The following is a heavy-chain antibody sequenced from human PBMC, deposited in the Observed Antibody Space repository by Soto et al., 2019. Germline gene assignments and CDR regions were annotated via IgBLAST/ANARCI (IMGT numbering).Heavy chain of an antibody. V-gene: IGHV3-74*01. CDR3: ARDTDGLHY. Sequence: PVGSLRLSCAASGLIFSNYKMHWVRQAPGKGLVWVSRINTDGSIIDYADSVKGRFTVSRDNAKNTLYLQMNSLRADDTAVYYCARDTDGLHYWGQGTLVTVSS. CDR2: INTDGSII. CDR1: GLIFSNYK. J-gene: IGHJ4*02.